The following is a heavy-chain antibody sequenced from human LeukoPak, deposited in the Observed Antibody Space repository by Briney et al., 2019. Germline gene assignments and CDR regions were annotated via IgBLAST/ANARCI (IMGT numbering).Heavy chain of an antibody. J-gene: IGHJ6*04. Sequence: VKVSCKASGGTFSSYAISWVRQAPGQGLEWMGGIIPIFGTANYAQKFQGRVTITADESTSTAYMELSSLRSEDTAVYYCARYIGGGGIRYYSGRDVGGKGPRVTVSS. D-gene: IGHD3-16*01. CDR2: IIPIFGTA. V-gene: IGHV1-69*13. CDR3: ARYIGGGGIRYYSGRDV. CDR1: GGTFSSYA.